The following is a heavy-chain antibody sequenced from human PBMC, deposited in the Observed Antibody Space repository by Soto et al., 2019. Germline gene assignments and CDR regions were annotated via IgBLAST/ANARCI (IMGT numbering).Heavy chain of an antibody. CDR3: ARDSGYSSGWYFTFDI. CDR1: GGSISSSNW. J-gene: IGHJ3*02. V-gene: IGHV4-4*02. D-gene: IGHD6-19*01. CDR2: IYHSGST. Sequence: SETLSLTCAVSGGSISSSNWWSCVRQPPGKGLEWIGEIYHSGSTNYNPSLKSRVTISVDKSKNQFSLKPSSVTAADTAVYYCARDSGYSSGWYFTFDIWGQGTMVTVSS.